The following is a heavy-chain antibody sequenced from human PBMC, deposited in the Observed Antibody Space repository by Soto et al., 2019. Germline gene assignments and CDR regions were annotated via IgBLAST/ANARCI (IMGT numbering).Heavy chain of an antibody. J-gene: IGHJ4*02. Sequence: GASVKVSCKASGYTFTSYGISWVRQAPGQGLEWMGWISAYNGNTNYAQKPQGRVTMTTDTSTSTAYMELRSLRSDDTAVYYCALRLGYCSGGSCYFDYWGQGTLVTVSS. CDR3: ALRLGYCSGGSCYFDY. CDR2: ISAYNGNT. V-gene: IGHV1-18*01. D-gene: IGHD2-15*01. CDR1: GYTFTSYG.